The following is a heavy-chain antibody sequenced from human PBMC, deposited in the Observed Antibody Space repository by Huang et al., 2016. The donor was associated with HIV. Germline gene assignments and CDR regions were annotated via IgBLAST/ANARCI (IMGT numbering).Heavy chain of an antibody. CDR2: IYYGGGG. CDR1: GGSISGSRYY. D-gene: IGHD6-19*01. CDR3: ARGQSGPSQWLASLGNYYYYMDV. Sequence: QLQLQESGPGPVKPSATLSLTCSVSGGSISGSRYYWGWIRQPPGKGLEWIGSIYYGGGGHYSPSLKSRVTISVDTSKNQFSLKLSSVTAADTAVYYCARGQSGPSQWLASLGNYYYYMDVWGKGTTVTVSS. J-gene: IGHJ6*03. V-gene: IGHV4-39*01.